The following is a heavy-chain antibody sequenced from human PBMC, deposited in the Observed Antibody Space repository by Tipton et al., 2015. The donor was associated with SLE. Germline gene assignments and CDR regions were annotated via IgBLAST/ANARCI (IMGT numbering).Heavy chain of an antibody. V-gene: IGHV3-53*01. CDR3: ARVSNVRAGWFDP. D-gene: IGHD3-10*02. CDR1: GLTVNSIY. CDR2: TFIDGTT. J-gene: IGHJ5*02. Sequence: SLRLSCAVSGLTVNSIYIGWVRQSPGKGLEWVSVTFIDGTTNYADSVKGRFTISRDRSKNTLNLQMNSLRAEDTAVYYCARVSNVRAGWFDPWGQGTLVTVSS.